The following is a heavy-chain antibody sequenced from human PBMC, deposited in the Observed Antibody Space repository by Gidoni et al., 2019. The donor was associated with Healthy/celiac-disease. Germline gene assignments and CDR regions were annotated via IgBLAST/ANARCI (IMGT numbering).Heavy chain of an antibody. CDR2: ISYSGST. D-gene: IGHD4-17*01. V-gene: IGHV4-39*07. J-gene: IGHJ4*02. Sequence: QLQLQESGPGLAKPSETLSLPCTVPGGSISSSSYYWGWIRQPPGKGLEWSGSISYSGSTYYNPSLKSRVTISVDTSKNQFSLKLSSVTAADTAVYYCARGTVTVPFDYWGQGTLVTVSS. CDR1: GGSISSSSYY. CDR3: ARGTVTVPFDY.